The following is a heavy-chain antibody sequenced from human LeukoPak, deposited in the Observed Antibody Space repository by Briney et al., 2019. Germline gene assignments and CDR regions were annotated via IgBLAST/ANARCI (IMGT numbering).Heavy chain of an antibody. CDR1: GGSISSYY. CDR3: ARDGMGHYGDYVFDY. Sequence: SETLSLTCTVSGGSISSYYWSWIRQPPGKGLEWIGYIYYSGSTNYNPSLKSRVTISVDTSKNQFSLKLSSVTAADTAVYYCARDGMGHYGDYVFDYWGQGTLVTVSS. J-gene: IGHJ4*02. V-gene: IGHV4-59*01. D-gene: IGHD4-17*01. CDR2: IYYSGST.